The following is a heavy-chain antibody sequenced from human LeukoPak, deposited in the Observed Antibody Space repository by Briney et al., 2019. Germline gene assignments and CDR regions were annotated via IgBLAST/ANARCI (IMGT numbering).Heavy chain of an antibody. CDR3: ARRPRGRLYGMDV. J-gene: IGHJ6*02. V-gene: IGHV4-34*01. D-gene: IGHD3-16*01. CDR2: ISSSGST. CDR1: GGSFSGYY. Sequence: ASETLSLTCAVYGGSFSGYYWSWIRQAPGKGLEWIGIISSSGSTYYNPSLRSRVTISVDTSKNQFSLKLSSVTAADTAVYYCARRPRGRLYGMDVWGQGTTVTVSS.